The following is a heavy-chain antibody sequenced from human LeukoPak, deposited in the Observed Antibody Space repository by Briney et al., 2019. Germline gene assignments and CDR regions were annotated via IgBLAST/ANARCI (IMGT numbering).Heavy chain of an antibody. Sequence: SETLSLTCTVSGGSISSYYWSWIRQPAGKGLEWIGRIYTSGSTNYNPSLKSRVTMPVDTSKNQFSLKLSSVTAADTAVYYCARDSKDYYGSGSYIFDYWGQGTLVTVSS. CDR2: IYTSGST. CDR3: ARDSKDYYGSGSYIFDY. D-gene: IGHD3-10*01. J-gene: IGHJ4*02. V-gene: IGHV4-4*07. CDR1: GGSISSYY.